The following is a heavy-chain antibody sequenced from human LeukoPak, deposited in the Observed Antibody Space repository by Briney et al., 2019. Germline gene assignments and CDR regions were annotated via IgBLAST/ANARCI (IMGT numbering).Heavy chain of an antibody. J-gene: IGHJ4*02. CDR2: ISGSGRST. Sequence: GGSLRLSCAASGFTFSSYAMSWVRQAPGKGLEWVSVISGSGRSTYYADSVKGRFTISRDNSKNTLYLQMNSLRAEDTAVYYCAKGRDSSWYYFDYWGQGTLVTVSS. CDR1: GFTFSSYA. CDR3: AKGRDSSWYYFDY. V-gene: IGHV3-23*01. D-gene: IGHD6-13*01.